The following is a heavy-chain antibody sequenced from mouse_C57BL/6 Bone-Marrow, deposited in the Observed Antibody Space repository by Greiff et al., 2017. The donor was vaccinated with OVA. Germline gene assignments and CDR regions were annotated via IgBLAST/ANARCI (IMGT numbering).Heavy chain of an antibody. CDR1: GFTFSDYG. CDR3: ASPYSNYAMDY. Sequence: EVMLVESGGGLVKPGGSLKLSCAASGFTFSDYGMHWVRQAPEKGLEWVAYISSGSSTIYYADTVKGRFTISRDNAKNTLFLQMTSLRSEDTAMYYCASPYSNYAMDYWGQGTSVTVSS. CDR2: ISSGSSTI. D-gene: IGHD2-5*01. V-gene: IGHV5-17*01. J-gene: IGHJ4*01.